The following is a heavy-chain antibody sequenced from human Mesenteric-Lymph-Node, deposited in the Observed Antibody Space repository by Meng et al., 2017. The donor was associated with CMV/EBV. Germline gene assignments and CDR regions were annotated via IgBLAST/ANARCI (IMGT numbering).Heavy chain of an antibody. CDR1: GYTFTSYG. CDR3: AKDRLGTGRRYYGMDV. J-gene: IGHJ6*02. Sequence: SVKVSCKASGYTFTSYGISWVRQAPGQGLEWMGGIIPIFGTANYAQKFQGRVTITTDESTSTAYMELSSLRAEDTAVYYCAKDRLGTGRRYYGMDVWGQGTTVTVSS. V-gene: IGHV1-69*05. CDR2: IIPIFGTA. D-gene: IGHD1-1*01.